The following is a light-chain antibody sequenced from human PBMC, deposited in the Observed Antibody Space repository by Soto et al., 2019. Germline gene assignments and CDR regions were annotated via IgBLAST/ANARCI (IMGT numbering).Light chain of an antibody. V-gene: IGKV3-20*01. Sequence: EAVLTQSPGTLSFSPGDRATLSCRASQTFGSTFVAWYQQRPGQAPRLLIYSTSSWATGIPDRFTGAGFGTGFTLTISSLEPENFALYYCQHYGDSLTWTFGQGTRVEI. CDR1: QTFGSTF. CDR3: QHYGDSLTWT. CDR2: STS. J-gene: IGKJ1*01.